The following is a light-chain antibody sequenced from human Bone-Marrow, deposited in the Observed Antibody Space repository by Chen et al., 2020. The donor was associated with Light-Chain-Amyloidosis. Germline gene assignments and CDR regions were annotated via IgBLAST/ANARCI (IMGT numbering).Light chain of an antibody. CDR2: GSS. V-gene: IGKV3-20*01. Sequence: EMVLMQSPGTLSLYPGEGANLSCRASQTISSNYLTWYQQKVGQAPSLLIDGSSSSATGIPDRFTGSGSGTDFTLTINRLEPEDFAMYYCQQYGTSPLTFGGGTKVEIK. J-gene: IGKJ4*01. CDR1: QTISSNY. CDR3: QQYGTSPLT.